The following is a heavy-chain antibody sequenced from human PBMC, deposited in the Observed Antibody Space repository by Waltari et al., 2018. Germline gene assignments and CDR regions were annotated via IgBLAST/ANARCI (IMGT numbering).Heavy chain of an antibody. CDR3: ARDSFYGGPDY. CDR2: IYYSGST. V-gene: IGHV4-39*07. J-gene: IGHJ4*02. Sequence: QLQLQESGPGLVKPSETLSPTCTVSGGSISSSTYYWGWISQPPGKGLEWIGSIYYSGSTNYNPSLKSRVTISVDTSKNQFSLKLSSVTAADTAVYYCARDSFYGGPDYWGQGTLVTVSS. CDR1: GGSISSSTYY. D-gene: IGHD4-17*01.